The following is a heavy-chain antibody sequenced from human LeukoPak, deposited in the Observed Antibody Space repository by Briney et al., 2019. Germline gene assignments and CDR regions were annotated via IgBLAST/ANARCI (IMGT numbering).Heavy chain of an antibody. D-gene: IGHD5-18*01. V-gene: IGHV4-31*03. CDR3: ARGELPGYSYGYGPYYFDY. J-gene: IGHJ4*02. CDR2: IYYSGST. CDR1: GGSISSGGYY. Sequence: SQTLSLTCTVSGGSISSGGYYWSWIRQHPGKGLEWIGYIYYSGSTYYNPSLKSRVTISVDTSKNQFSLKLSSVTAADTAVYYCARGELPGYSYGYGPYYFDYWGQGTLVTVSS.